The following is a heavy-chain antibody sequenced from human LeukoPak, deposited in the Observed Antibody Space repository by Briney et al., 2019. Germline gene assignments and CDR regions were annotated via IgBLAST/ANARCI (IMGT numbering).Heavy chain of an antibody. CDR3: ARGPLIQLWFPANYFDY. CDR2: ISYDGSNK. D-gene: IGHD5-18*01. CDR1: GFTFSSYA. V-gene: IGHV3-30-3*01. J-gene: IGHJ4*02. Sequence: GGSLRLSCAASGFTFSSYAMHWVRQAPGKGLEWVAVISYDGSNKYYADSVKGRFTISRDNSKNTLYLQMNSLRAEDTAVYYCARGPLIQLWFPANYFDYWGQGTLVTVSS.